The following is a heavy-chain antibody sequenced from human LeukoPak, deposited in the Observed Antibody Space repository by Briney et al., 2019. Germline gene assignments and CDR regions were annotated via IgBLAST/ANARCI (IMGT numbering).Heavy chain of an antibody. J-gene: IGHJ4*02. CDR3: ARGGCSSTSCPVDY. CDR1: GFIFNSYS. D-gene: IGHD2-2*01. CDR2: ISSSSNYI. Sequence: GGSLRLSCAVSGFIFNSYSMNWVRQAPGKGLEWVSSISSSSNYIYYADSVKGRFTFSRDNAKNSLYLQMNSLRGEDTAVYYCARGGCSSTSCPVDYWGQGTLVTVSS. V-gene: IGHV3-21*01.